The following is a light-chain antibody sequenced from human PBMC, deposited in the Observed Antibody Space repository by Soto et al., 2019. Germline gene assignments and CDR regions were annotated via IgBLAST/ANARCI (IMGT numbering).Light chain of an antibody. Sequence: QSVLTQPPSASETPGQTVSISCSGSNSNIASNTVNWYQHLPGTAPKLLIYYNNQRPSGVPDRFSGSKSGTSASLAISGLQSEDESDYYCAAWDDTLKRYVFGTATKLTVL. CDR3: AAWDDTLKRYV. J-gene: IGLJ1*01. CDR2: YNN. V-gene: IGLV1-44*01. CDR1: NSNIASNT.